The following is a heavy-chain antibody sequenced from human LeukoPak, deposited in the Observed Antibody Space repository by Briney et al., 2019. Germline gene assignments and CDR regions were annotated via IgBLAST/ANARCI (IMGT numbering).Heavy chain of an antibody. D-gene: IGHD1-14*01. V-gene: IGHV3-53*01. CDR2: IYSSGSK. CDR1: GFTVSTSY. J-gene: IGHJ3*02. Sequence: PGGSLRLSCAASGFTVSTSYMSWVRQAPGKGLEWVSVIYSSGSKYHADSVKGRFTISRDNSKNTLDLQMNSLRVEDTAVYYCARAGEPGAFDTWGQGTMVTVSS. CDR3: ARAGEPGAFDT.